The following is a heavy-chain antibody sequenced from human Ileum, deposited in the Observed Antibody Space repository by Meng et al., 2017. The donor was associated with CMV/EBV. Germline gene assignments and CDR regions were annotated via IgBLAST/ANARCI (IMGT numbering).Heavy chain of an antibody. CDR1: GTFSSYA. CDR2: IIPIFGTV. D-gene: IGHD3-3*01. CDR3: AMSGTIFGVVIRGFDP. V-gene: IGHV1-69*05. J-gene: IGHJ5*02. Sequence: GTFSSYAISWVRQAPGQGLEWMGGIIPIFGTVNSAQKFQGRVTITTDESTSTAYMELSSLRSEDTAVYYCAMSGTIFGVVIRGFDPWGQGTLVTVSS.